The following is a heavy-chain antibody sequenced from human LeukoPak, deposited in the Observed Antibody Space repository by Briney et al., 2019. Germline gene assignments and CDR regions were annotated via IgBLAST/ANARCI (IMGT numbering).Heavy chain of an antibody. D-gene: IGHD5-18*01. CDR3: ARDSDSDAFDI. CDR2: IYYSGST. CDR1: GGSISSYY. V-gene: IGHV4-59*12. J-gene: IGHJ3*02. Sequence: PSETLSLTCTVSGGSISSYYWNWIRQPPGKGLEWIGYIYYSGSTNYNPSLKSRVTMSVDTSKNQFSLKLTSVTAADTALYYCARDSDSDAFDIWGQGTMVTVSS.